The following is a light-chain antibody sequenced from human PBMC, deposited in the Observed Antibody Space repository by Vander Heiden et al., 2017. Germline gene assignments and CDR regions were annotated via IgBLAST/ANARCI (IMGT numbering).Light chain of an antibody. CDR3: LPYYGGDQLV. CDR1: TGAVTSGYY. J-gene: IGLJ3*02. CDR2: STS. V-gene: IGLV7-43*01. Sequence: QTVVTQEPSLTVSPGGTVTLTCASSTGAVTSGYYPNWFQRHPGHAPRLLIYSTSNKPAGTPARFSVSLRGGTAALTLSGGQQEDEAEYYCLPYYGGDQLVFGGGTKLTVL.